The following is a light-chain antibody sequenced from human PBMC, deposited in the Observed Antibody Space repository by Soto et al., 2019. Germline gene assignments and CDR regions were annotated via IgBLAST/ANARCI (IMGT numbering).Light chain of an antibody. V-gene: IGKV2-28*01. CDR3: MQTLQTPYT. CDR2: LGS. CDR1: QSLLHSDGNNF. J-gene: IGKJ2*01. Sequence: DIVMTQSPLSLPVTPGEPASISCRSSQSLLHSDGNNFFNWYLQKPGQSPQLLIYLGSNRASGVPDRFSGSGSGTDFIMKISRVEADDVGVYYCMQTLQTPYTFGQGTKLEIK.